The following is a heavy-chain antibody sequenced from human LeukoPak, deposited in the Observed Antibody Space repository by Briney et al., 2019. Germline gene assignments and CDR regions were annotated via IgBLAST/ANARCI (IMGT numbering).Heavy chain of an antibody. J-gene: IGHJ4*02. CDR2: ISSSSNDI. CDR1: GSDFSDYS. V-gene: IGHV3-21*01. D-gene: IGHD3-10*01. CDR3: ARGGQRFGELLFDY. Sequence: PGGSLRLSCAASGSDFSDYSMNWVRQTTGKGLEWVSSISSSSNDIYYADSLKGRFTISRDNAKSSVYLQMNSLGADDTAVYYCARGGQRFGELLFDYWGQGSLVTVSS.